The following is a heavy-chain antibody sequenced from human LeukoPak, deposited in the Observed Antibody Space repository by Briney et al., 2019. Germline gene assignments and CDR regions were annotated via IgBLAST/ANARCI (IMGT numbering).Heavy chain of an antibody. CDR1: GFTFSTYC. J-gene: IGHJ4*02. D-gene: IGHD6-13*01. V-gene: IGHV3-74*01. Sequence: PGGSLRLSCAASGFTFSTYCMHWVRQAPGKGLVWVSRINSDGTNRLYADSVKGRFTISRDNAENTLYLQMNSLRAEDTAVYYCARSHTSYSSSLPSSYYFNYWGQGALVSVSS. CDR3: ARSHTSYSSSLPSSYYFNY. CDR2: INSDGTNR.